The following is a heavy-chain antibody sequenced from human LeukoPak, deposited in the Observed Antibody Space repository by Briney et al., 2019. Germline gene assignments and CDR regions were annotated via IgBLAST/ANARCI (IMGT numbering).Heavy chain of an antibody. D-gene: IGHD2-2*01. CDR3: ARGYCSSTSCFVWGWFDP. CDR1: GYTFTRYG. Sequence: ASVKVFCKASGYTFTRYGISWVRQAPGQGLEWMGWISAYNGNTNYAQKLQGRVTMTTDTSTSTAYMELRSLRSDDTAVYYCARGYCSSTSCFVWGWFDPWGQGTLVTVSS. V-gene: IGHV1-18*01. CDR2: ISAYNGNT. J-gene: IGHJ5*02.